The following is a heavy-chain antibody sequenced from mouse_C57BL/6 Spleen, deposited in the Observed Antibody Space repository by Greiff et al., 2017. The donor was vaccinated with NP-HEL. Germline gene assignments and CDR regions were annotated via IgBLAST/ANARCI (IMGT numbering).Heavy chain of an antibody. CDR1: GFTITNTY. CDR3: ARSGYGSGGDYFDY. J-gene: IGHJ2*01. Sequence: VQLKESVAELVRPGASVTLSCTASGFTITNTYMHWVKQRPEQGLEWIGRIDPANGDTKYAPKFPGKATITADTSSNTTYLQLSSLTSEDTAIYYCARSGYGSGGDYFDYWGQGTTLTVSS. CDR2: IDPANGDT. V-gene: IGHV14-3*01. D-gene: IGHD1-1*01.